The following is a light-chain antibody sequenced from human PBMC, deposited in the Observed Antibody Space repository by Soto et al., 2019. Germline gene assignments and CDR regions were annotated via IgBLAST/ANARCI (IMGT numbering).Light chain of an antibody. J-gene: IGLJ2*01. Sequence: QSALTQPPSVSGAPGXXXSISCTGSSSNIGAGYDVHWYQQLPGAAPKLLIYDNTNRPSGVPDRFSGSKSGTSASLAITGLQAEDEADYYCHSYDSSLSGHVVFGGGTKLTVL. CDR3: HSYDSSLSGHVV. CDR1: SSNIGAGYD. V-gene: IGLV1-40*01. CDR2: DNT.